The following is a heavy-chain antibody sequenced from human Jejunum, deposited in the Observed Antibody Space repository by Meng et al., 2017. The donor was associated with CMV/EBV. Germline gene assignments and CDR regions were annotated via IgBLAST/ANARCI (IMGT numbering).Heavy chain of an antibody. CDR3: ARASYGSGSPLGESWFDP. J-gene: IGHJ5*02. Sequence: GERRGSGPGLWKPSQTPSLPCTVSGGSISSGGYYWSWIRKHPGKGLEWIGYIHSSGSTYYNPSLRSRLTISVDTSKNQFSLKLSSVTAADTAVYYCARASYGSGSPLGESWFDPWGQGTLVTVSS. D-gene: IGHD3-10*01. V-gene: IGHV4-31*03. CDR2: IHSSGST. CDR1: GGSISSGGYY.